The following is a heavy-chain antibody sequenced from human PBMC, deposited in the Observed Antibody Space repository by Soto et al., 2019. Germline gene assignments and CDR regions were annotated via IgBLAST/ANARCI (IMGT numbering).Heavy chain of an antibody. CDR2: INAGNGNT. J-gene: IGHJ4*02. Sequence: QVQLVQSGAEVKKPGASVKVSCKASGYTFTSYAMHWVRQAPGQRLEWMGWINAGNGNTKYSQKFQGRVTITRDTSVSTAYMELSSLRSEDTAVYYCARGKRLVTDFDYWGQGTLVTVSS. CDR1: GYTFTSYA. D-gene: IGHD3-9*01. CDR3: ARGKRLVTDFDY. V-gene: IGHV1-3*01.